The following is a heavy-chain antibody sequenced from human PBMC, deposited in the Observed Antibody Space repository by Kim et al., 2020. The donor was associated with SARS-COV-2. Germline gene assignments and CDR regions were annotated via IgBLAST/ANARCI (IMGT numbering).Heavy chain of an antibody. Sequence: GSLRLSCSASGFTFSSYAMHWVRQAPGKRLEYVSAISSNGGSTYYADSVKGRFTISRDNSKNTLYLQMGSLRAEDTAVYYCVKVIAVAGSRGYFDFWGQGTLVTVSS. J-gene: IGHJ4*02. D-gene: IGHD6-19*01. CDR3: VKVIAVAGSRGYFDF. CDR2: ISSNGGST. CDR1: GFTFSSYA. V-gene: IGHV3-64D*09.